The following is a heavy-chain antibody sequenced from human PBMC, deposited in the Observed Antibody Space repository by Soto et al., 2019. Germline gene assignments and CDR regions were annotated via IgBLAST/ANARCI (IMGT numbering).Heavy chain of an antibody. Sequence: SETLSLTCSVSGVTISGYYWTWIRQPAGKGLEWIGRIYSSGNTKYNPSLQSRVTMSLDTSNNQFSLRLTSVTAADTAVYYCARGQRFSDWFEPWGQGTLVTVSS. J-gene: IGHJ5*02. D-gene: IGHD3-3*01. CDR3: ARGQRFSDWFEP. V-gene: IGHV4-4*07. CDR2: IYSSGNT. CDR1: GVTISGYY.